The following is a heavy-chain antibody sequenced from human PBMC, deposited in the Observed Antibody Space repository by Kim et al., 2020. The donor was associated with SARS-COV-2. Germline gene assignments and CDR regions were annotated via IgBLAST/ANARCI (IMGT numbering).Heavy chain of an antibody. D-gene: IGHD1-1*01. CDR1: GYTFTSYG. CDR3: ARVPTGTTISYYYYYMDV. J-gene: IGHJ6*03. Sequence: ASVKVSCKASGYTFTSYGISWVRQAPGQGLEWMGWISAYNGNTNYAQKLQGRVTMTTDTSTSTAYMELRSLRSDDTAVYYCARVPTGTTISYYYYYMDVWGKGTTVTVSS. V-gene: IGHV1-18*01. CDR2: ISAYNGNT.